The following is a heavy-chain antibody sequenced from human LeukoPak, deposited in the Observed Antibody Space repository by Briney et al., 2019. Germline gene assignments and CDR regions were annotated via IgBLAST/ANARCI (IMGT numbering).Heavy chain of an antibody. Sequence: PGGSLRLSCAPSGFTFGRYWMRWVRQAPEKGLEWVAKIKKDGSEKYYVDSVKGRFTISRDNAKNSLYLQMNSVRAEDTAVYYCVRRGESYFGWIFDYWGQGTLVTVSS. J-gene: IGHJ4*02. CDR1: GFTFGRYW. CDR2: IKKDGSEK. CDR3: VRRGESYFGWIFDY. D-gene: IGHD2-21*01. V-gene: IGHV3-7*01.